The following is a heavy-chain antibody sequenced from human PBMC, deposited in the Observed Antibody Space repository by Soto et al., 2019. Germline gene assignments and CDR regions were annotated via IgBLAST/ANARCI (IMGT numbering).Heavy chain of an antibody. V-gene: IGHV1-18*01. J-gene: IGHJ6*02. CDR1: GYTFSSYG. CDR3: ALRLRGPYYYYGMDV. CDR2: ISAYNGNT. Sequence: GASVKVSCKASGYTFSSYGISWVRQAPGQGLEWMGWISAYNGNTKYAQKFQGRVTMTEDTSTDTAYMELSSLRSEDTAVYYCALRLRGPYYYYGMDVWGQGTTVTVSS. D-gene: IGHD2-21*01.